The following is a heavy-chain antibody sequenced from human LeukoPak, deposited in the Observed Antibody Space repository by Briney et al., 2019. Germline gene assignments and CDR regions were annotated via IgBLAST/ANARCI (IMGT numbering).Heavy chain of an antibody. Sequence: SQTLSLTCVISGDSSISRNAWNWVRQSPSGGLERLGRTYYSSKWYSEYAESVKSRITINVDTSKNQFSLQLNSVTPEDTAVYYCARGWARDGFNIWSQGTKVTVSS. J-gene: IGHJ3*02. D-gene: IGHD6-13*01. CDR3: ARGWARDGFNI. CDR2: TYYSSKWYS. V-gene: IGHV6-1*01. CDR1: GDSSISRNA.